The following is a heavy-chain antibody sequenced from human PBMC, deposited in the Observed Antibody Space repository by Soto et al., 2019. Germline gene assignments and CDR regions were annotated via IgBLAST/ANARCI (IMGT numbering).Heavy chain of an antibody. J-gene: IGHJ4*02. CDR3: ARVDCVNYLGYFDY. CDR1: GGSISSGGYY. CDR2: IYYSGST. Sequence: SETLSLTCTVSGGSISSGGYYWSWIRQHPGKGLEWIGYIYYSGSTYYNPSLKRRVTISVDSGKNQFSLNLSSMTAADTAVYYCARVDCVNYLGYFDYWGQGALVIVSA. V-gene: IGHV4-31*03. D-gene: IGHD2-21*01.